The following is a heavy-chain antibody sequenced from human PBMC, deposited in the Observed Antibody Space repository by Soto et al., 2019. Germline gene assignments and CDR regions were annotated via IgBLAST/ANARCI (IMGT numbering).Heavy chain of an antibody. CDR3: AHSRGAGNYPTLDY. CDR2: IYWNDDK. Sequence: QITLKESGPTLVKPTQTLALTCTFSGFSLSTSAVGVAWIRQPPGKALEWLALIYWNDDKRYSPSLKSRLTITKDTSKNQVVLTMTNLEPADTATYFCAHSRGAGNYPTLDYWGQGTLVTVSS. V-gene: IGHV2-5*01. D-gene: IGHD4-4*01. J-gene: IGHJ4*02. CDR1: GFSLSTSAVG.